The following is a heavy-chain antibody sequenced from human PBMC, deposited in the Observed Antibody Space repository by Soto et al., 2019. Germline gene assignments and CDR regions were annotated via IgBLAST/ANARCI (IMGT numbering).Heavy chain of an antibody. D-gene: IGHD2-2*01. CDR3: ARAVSRYCSSTSCYGWFDP. CDR2: IYYSGST. Sequence: QVQLQESGPGLVKPSQTLSLTCTVSGGSISSGDYYWSWIRQPPGEGLEWIGYIYYSGSTYYNPSLKSRVTISVDTSKNQFSLKLSSVTAADTAVYYCARAVSRYCSSTSCYGWFDPWGQGTLVTVSS. J-gene: IGHJ5*02. V-gene: IGHV4-30-4*01. CDR1: GGSISSGDYY.